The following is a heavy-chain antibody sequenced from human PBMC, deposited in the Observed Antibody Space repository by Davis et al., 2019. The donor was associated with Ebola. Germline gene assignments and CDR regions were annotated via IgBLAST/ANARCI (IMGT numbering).Heavy chain of an antibody. V-gene: IGHV1-69*10. J-gene: IGHJ4*02. Sequence: SVKVSCKASGGTFSSYAISWVRQAPGQGLEWMGGIIPILGIANYAQKFQGRVTITADESTSTAYMELSSLRSEDTAVYYCARGVCSGGSCYRLMNYWGQGTLVTVSS. CDR2: IIPILGIA. D-gene: IGHD2-15*01. CDR1: GGTFSSYA. CDR3: ARGVCSGGSCYRLMNY.